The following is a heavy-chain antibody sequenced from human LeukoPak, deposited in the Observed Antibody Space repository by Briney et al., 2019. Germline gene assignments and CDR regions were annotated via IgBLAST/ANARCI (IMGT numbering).Heavy chain of an antibody. CDR1: GGSISSGGYY. D-gene: IGHD3-9*01. Sequence: PSETLSLTCTVSGGSISSGGYYWSWLRQHPGKGLEWIGYIYYSGSTYYNPSLKSRVTISVDTSKNQFSLELSSVTAADTAVYYCATYVLRYFDWLSNHFDYWGQGTLVTVSS. V-gene: IGHV4-31*03. CDR3: ATYVLRYFDWLSNHFDY. CDR2: IYYSGST. J-gene: IGHJ4*02.